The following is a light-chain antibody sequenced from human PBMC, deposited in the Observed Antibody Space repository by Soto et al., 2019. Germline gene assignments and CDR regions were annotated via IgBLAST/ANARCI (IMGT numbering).Light chain of an antibody. V-gene: IGKV1-5*03. CDR1: QSISSW. CDR3: QHYNSYSEA. J-gene: IGKJ1*01. CDR2: KAS. Sequence: DIQMTQSPSTLSASVGDRFTITCRASQSISSWLAWYQQKPGKAPKILIYKASTLKSGVPSRFSGSGSGTEFTLTISSLQPDDFATYYCQHYNSYSEAFGQGTKVDI.